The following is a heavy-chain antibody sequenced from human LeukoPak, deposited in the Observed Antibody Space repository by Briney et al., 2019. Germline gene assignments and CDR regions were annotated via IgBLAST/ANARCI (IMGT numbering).Heavy chain of an antibody. CDR3: ARPGIYGITGTTVPWWYYGMDV. D-gene: IGHD1-7*01. CDR1: GATFSSYA. CDR2: IIPIFVTA. V-gene: IGHV1-69*13. J-gene: IGHJ6*02. Sequence: GASVKVSCKASGATFSSYAISWWRQAPGQGLDWMGGIIPIFVTANYAQKFQGRVTITADESTSTAYMELSSLRSEDTAVYYCARPGIYGITGTTVPWWYYGMDVWGQGTTVTVSS.